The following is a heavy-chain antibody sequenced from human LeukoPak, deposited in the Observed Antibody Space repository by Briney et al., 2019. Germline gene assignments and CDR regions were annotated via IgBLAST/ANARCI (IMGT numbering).Heavy chain of an antibody. J-gene: IGHJ6*02. CDR2: IGSDGST. CDR1: GFSFSVQS. V-gene: IGHV3-23*01. CDR3: WKKLHYYCAMEV. Sequence: GGSLRLSRDASGFSFSVQSMRGVRQAPGKGLEWVSGIGSDGSTHYAESVKGRFVISRDNSKSTLYLQMNSLRGEDTALYYCWKKLHYYCAMEVWGRGTTVTVSS. D-gene: IGHD3-10*01.